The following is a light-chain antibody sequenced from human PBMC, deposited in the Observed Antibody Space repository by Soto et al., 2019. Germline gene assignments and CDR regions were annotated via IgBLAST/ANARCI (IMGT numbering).Light chain of an antibody. J-gene: IGKJ4*01. CDR1: QSVDNNY. CDR3: QQYGRSPLT. CDR2: GAS. V-gene: IGKV3-20*01. Sequence: EIVLAQSPGTLSLSPGESATLSCRASQSVDNNYLAWYQQVPGQAPRMVTFGASRRATGIPDRFSGSGSGTDFTLTISRLEPEDFAVYYCQQYGRSPLTFGGGTKVEIK.